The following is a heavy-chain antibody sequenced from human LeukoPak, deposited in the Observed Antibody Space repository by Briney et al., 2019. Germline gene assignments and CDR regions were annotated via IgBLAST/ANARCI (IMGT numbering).Heavy chain of an antibody. D-gene: IGHD3-10*01. J-gene: IGHJ4*02. CDR1: GFTFSSYG. V-gene: IGHV3-30*18. CDR2: ISYDGSNK. Sequence: PGGSLRLSCAASGFTFSSYGMHWVRQAPGKGLEWVAVISYDGSNKYYADSVKGRFTISRDNSKNTLYLQMNSLRPEDTAVYYCAKDRSGSGSYFDYWGQGTLVTVSS. CDR3: AKDRSGSGSYFDY.